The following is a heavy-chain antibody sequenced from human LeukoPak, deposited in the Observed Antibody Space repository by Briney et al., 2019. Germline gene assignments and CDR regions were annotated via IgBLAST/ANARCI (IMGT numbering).Heavy chain of an antibody. CDR3: ARQRVRGVIDY. CDR1: GFIFSSYA. J-gene: IGHJ4*02. CDR2: ISYDGGNK. D-gene: IGHD3-10*01. Sequence: GGSLRLSCAASGFIFSSYAMHWVRQAPGKGLDWVAAISYDGGNKYNVDSVKGRFTISRDNSKNTVYLQMNSLRSEDTAVYYCARQRVRGVIDYWGQGTLVTVSS. V-gene: IGHV3-30*04.